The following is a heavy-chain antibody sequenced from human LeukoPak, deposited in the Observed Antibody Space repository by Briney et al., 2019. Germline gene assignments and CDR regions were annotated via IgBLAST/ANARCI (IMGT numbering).Heavy chain of an antibody. CDR1: GFSLSTSGVG. CDR2: IYWDDDK. CDR3: AHIYYGDYGEDNWFDP. J-gene: IGHJ5*02. Sequence: SGPTLVKPTQTLTLTCTFSGFSLSTSGVGVGWIRQPPGKALEWLALIYWDDDKRYSPSLKSRLTITKDTSKNQVVLTMTNMDPVDTATYYCAHIYYGDYGEDNWFDPWGQGTLVTVSS. D-gene: IGHD4-17*01. V-gene: IGHV2-5*02.